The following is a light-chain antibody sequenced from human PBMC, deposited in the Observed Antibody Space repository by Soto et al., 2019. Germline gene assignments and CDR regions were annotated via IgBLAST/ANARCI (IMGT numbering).Light chain of an antibody. V-gene: IGKV3-15*01. Sequence: EIVMTQSPATLSVSLGESATLSCRASQSVVTNLAWYQQTPAQAPRLLLYGASTRATGIPARFSGSGSGTEFILTISSLQSEDFAVYYCQQYYNWRHHTFGQGTKLEIK. J-gene: IGKJ2*01. CDR2: GAS. CDR3: QQYYNWRHHT. CDR1: QSVVTN.